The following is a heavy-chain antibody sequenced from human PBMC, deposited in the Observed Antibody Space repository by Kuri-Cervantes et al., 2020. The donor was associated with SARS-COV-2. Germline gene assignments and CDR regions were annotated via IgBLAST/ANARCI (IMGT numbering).Heavy chain of an antibody. CDR1: GFTFSSYS. D-gene: IGHD6-13*01. J-gene: IGHJ4*02. CDR2: ISSTSTYI. Sequence: GESLKISCTASGFTFSSYSMNWVRQAPGKGLEWVSAISSTSTYINYVDSVKGRFTISRDDAKNSLYLQMSSLRAEDTAVYYCAKPQQLVQHRFPPKYYFDYWGQGTLVTVSS. V-gene: IGHV3-21*04. CDR3: AKPQQLVQHRFPPKYYFDY.